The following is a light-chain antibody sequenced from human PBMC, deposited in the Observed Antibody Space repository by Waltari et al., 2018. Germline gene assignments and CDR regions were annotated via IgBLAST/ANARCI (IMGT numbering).Light chain of an antibody. V-gene: IGLV2-14*03. CDR3: SSYTTSNTLWV. CDR1: SSDVGDYNF. J-gene: IGLJ3*02. CDR2: HVN. Sequence: QSALTQPASVSGSPGQSITISFTGTSSDVGDYNFVSWYQQHPGKAPQLIISHVNSRPSGFFNRFSGSKSGNTASLTISELQAEDGADYYCSSYTTSNTLWVFGGGTKLTVL.